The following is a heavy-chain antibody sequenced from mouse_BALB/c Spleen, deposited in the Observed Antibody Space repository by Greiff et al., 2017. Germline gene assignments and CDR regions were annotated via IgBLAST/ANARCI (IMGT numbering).Heavy chain of an antibody. V-gene: IGHV2-2*02. J-gene: IGHJ4*01. CDR1: GFSLTSYG. CDR3: TYYRYDGYAMDY. D-gene: IGHD2-14*01. CDR2: IWSGGST. Sequence: VQRVESGPGLVQPSQSLSITCTVSGFSLTSYGVHWVRQSPGKGLEWLGVIWSGGSTDYNAAFISRLSISKDNSKSQVFFKMNSLQANDTAIYYCTYYRYDGYAMDYWGQGTSVTVSS.